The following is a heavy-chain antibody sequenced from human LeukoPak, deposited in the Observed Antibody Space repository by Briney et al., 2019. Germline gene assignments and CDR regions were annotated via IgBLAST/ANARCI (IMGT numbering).Heavy chain of an antibody. J-gene: IGHJ4*02. CDR3: ARTTYYYDSSGYAY. CDR1: GFTFSSYA. CDR2: ISYDGSNK. V-gene: IGHV3-30-3*01. D-gene: IGHD3-22*01. Sequence: GGSLRLSCAASGFTFSSYAMHWVRQAPGKGLEWVAVISYDGSNKYYADSVKGRFTISRDNSKNTLYLQMNSLRAEDTAVYCCARTTYYYDSSGYAYWGQGTLVTVSS.